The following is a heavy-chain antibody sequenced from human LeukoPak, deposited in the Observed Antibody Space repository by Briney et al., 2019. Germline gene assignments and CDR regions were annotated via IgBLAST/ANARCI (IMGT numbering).Heavy chain of an antibody. J-gene: IGHJ4*02. CDR3: AREGGGSYYDY. CDR1: GGSISHYY. Sequence: SESLSLTCTVSGGSISHYYWSWIRQPAGKGLEWIGRIFTSGSTSYNPSLKSRVTMSVDTSKNQFSLKVSSVTAADTAVYYCAREGGGSYYDYWGQGTLVTVSS. V-gene: IGHV4-4*07. CDR2: IFTSGST. D-gene: IGHD1-26*01.